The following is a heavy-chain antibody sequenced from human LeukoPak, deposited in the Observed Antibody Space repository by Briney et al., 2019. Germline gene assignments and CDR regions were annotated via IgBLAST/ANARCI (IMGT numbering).Heavy chain of an antibody. Sequence: GGSLRLSCAASGFTFSSYAMSWVRQAPGKGLEWVSVISGSGGSTNYADSVKGRFTISRDNPKNTLYLQMNSLRAEDTAVYYCAKVSYDYGFDYWGQGALVTVSS. CDR2: ISGSGGST. CDR1: GFTFSSYA. D-gene: IGHD5-12*01. CDR3: AKVSYDYGFDY. V-gene: IGHV3-23*01. J-gene: IGHJ4*02.